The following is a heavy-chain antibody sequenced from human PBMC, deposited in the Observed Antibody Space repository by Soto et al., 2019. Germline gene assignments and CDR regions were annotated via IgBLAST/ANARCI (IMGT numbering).Heavy chain of an antibody. J-gene: IGHJ6*02. CDR1: GFSLSTSGVG. CDR3: AHARPLYYGMDV. Sequence: SGPTLVNPTQTLTLTCTFSGFSLSTSGVGVGWIRQPPGKALEWLALIYWDDDKRYSPSLKSRLTITKDTSKNQVVLTMTNVDPVDTATYYCAHARPLYYGMDVWGQGTTVTVSS. V-gene: IGHV2-5*02. CDR2: IYWDDDK.